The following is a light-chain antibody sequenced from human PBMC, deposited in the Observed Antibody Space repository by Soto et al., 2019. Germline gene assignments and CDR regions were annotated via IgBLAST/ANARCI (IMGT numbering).Light chain of an antibody. CDR1: SSNIGAGYD. CDR2: GNS. CDR3: SSRTTSNPYV. J-gene: IGLJ1*01. Sequence: QSVLTQPPSVSGAPGQRVTISCTGSSSNIGAGYDVHWYQQLPGTAPKLLIYGNSNRPSGVPDRFSGSKSGNTASLTISGLQAEDEADYYCSSRTTSNPYVFGTGTKVTVL. V-gene: IGLV1-40*01.